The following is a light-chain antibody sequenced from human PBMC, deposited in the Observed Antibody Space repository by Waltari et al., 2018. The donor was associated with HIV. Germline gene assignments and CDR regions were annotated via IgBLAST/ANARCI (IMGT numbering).Light chain of an antibody. CDR1: SSDIGSYNY. J-gene: IGLJ3*02. CDR2: EVI. Sequence: QFALTQPASVSGSPGQSITISCSGTSSDIGSYNYVSWSQQHPGKAPKLMIYEVINRPSGISIRFSGSKSGNTASLTISALQAEDEADYFCSSVANSVTLSVLFGGGTKLTVL. V-gene: IGLV2-14*01. CDR3: SSVANSVTLSVL.